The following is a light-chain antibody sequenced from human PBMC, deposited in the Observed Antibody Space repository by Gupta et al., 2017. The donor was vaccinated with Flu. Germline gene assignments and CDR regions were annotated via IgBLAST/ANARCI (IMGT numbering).Light chain of an antibody. CDR2: DAS. CDR3: QQYDVFHT. V-gene: IGKV1-33*01. J-gene: IGKJ5*01. CDR1: QDINIF. Sequence: DIQMTQSPSSLSASVGDRVTITCQASQDINIFLNWYQQKPGKAPRLLIYDASKWEVGVPSRFRASGSGTKFTFTIASLQPEDFETYFCQQYDVFHTFGQGTRLDIK.